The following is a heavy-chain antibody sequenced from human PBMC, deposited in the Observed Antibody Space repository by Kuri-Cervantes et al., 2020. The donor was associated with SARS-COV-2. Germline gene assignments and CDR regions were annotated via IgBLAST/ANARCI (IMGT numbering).Heavy chain of an antibody. Sequence: GGSLRLSCAASGFTFSNYAVNWVRQAPGKGLEWVAVISNEGSTKYYAVSVKGRFTISRDNSKNTLFLQMDSLKTEVTAVYYCTTGLGYYDYYGMDVWGQGTTVTVSS. CDR1: GFTFSNYA. D-gene: IGHD3-16*01. CDR2: ISNEGSTK. V-gene: IGHV3-30-3*01. J-gene: IGHJ6*02. CDR3: TTGLGYYDYYGMDV.